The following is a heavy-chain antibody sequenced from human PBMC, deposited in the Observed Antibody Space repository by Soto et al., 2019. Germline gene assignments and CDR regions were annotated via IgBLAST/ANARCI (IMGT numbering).Heavy chain of an antibody. CDR2: ISGSGGST. V-gene: IGHV3-23*01. J-gene: IGHJ4*02. Sequence: GGSLRLSCAASGFTFSSYAMSWVRQAPGKGLEWVSAISGSGGSTYYADSVKGRFTISRDNSKNTLYLQMNSLRAEDTAVYYCAKDRLLFRSASGEFDYWGQGTLVTVSS. CDR3: AKDRLLFRSASGEFDY. CDR1: GFTFSSYA. D-gene: IGHD2-21*02.